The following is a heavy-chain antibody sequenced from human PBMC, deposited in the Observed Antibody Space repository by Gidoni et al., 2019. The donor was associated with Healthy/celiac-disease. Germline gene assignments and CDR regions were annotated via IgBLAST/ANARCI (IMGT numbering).Heavy chain of an antibody. D-gene: IGHD2-15*01. J-gene: IGHJ6*02. Sequence: ELQLVESGGGLVQPGGSLRLSCAASGFTFSSYEMNWVRQAPGKGLEWVSYISSSGSTIYYADSVKGRFTISRDNAKNSLYLQMNSLRAEDTAVYYCARSSAGIGMDVWGQGTTVTVSS. CDR1: GFTFSSYE. CDR3: ARSSAGIGMDV. CDR2: ISSSGSTI. V-gene: IGHV3-48*03.